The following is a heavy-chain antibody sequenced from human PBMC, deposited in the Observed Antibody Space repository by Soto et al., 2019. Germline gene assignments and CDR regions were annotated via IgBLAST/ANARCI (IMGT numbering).Heavy chain of an antibody. CDR1: GFTFSSYA. CDR2: ISGSGGST. Sequence: EVQLLESGGGLVQPGGSLRLSCAPSGFTFSSYAMSWFRQAPGKGLEWVSAISGSGGSTYYADSVKGRFTSSRDNSKNTLYLQMNSLRAEDTAVYYCAKDKGWGRWLDPWGDVWGQGTTVTVSS. J-gene: IGHJ6*02. D-gene: IGHD3-16*01. CDR3: AKDKGWGRWLDPWGDV. V-gene: IGHV3-23*01.